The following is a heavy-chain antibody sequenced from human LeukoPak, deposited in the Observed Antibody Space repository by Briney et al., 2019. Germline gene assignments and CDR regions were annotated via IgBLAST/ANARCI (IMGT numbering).Heavy chain of an antibody. CDR1: GFTFSSYG. CDR3: AKGFPGGNSPDAFDI. J-gene: IGHJ3*02. D-gene: IGHD4-23*01. V-gene: IGHV3-30*18. CDR2: ILFDGSNK. Sequence: PGGSLRLSCAASGFTFSSYGMHWVRQAPGKGLEWVAVILFDGSNKFYADSVKGRFTISRDNFKSTLYLQMNSLRAEDTAVYYCAKGFPGGNSPDAFDIWGQGTMVSVSS.